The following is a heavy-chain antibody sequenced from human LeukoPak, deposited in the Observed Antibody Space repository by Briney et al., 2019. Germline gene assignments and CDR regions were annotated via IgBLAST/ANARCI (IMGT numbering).Heavy chain of an antibody. J-gene: IGHJ4*02. CDR3: AKDHEFYFDY. V-gene: IGHV3-30*18. CDR1: GFTFSSYG. Sequence: PGRSLRLSCAASGFTFSSYGMHWVRQAPGKGLEWVAVISYDGSNKYYADSVKGRFTISRDNSKNTLYLQMNSLRAEDADVYYCAKDHEFYFDYWGQGTLVTVSS. CDR2: ISYDGSNK.